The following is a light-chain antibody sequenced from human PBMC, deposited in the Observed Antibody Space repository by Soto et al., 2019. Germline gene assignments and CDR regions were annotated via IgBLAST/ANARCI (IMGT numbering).Light chain of an antibody. J-gene: IGLJ1*01. CDR1: SSDVGGYNY. CDR2: EVS. CDR3: SSYISRSRV. Sequence: QSFLTQPASVSGSPGQAITISCTGTSSDVGGYNYVSWYQQHPGKAPKLMIYEVSNRPSGVSNRFSGSKSGNTASLTISGLQAEDEADYYYSSYISRSRVFGTGTKVTVL. V-gene: IGLV2-14*01.